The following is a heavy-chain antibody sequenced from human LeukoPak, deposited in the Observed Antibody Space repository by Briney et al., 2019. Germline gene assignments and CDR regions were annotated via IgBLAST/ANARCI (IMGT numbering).Heavy chain of an antibody. CDR2: IYYSGNT. D-gene: IGHD1-26*01. Sequence: SETLSLTCTVSGGSISSYYWSWIRQPPGKGLEWLGYIYYSGNTNYNPSLKSRVTMSVDTSKNQFSLKLSSVTAADTAVYYCARDIVGVTRAFGYWGQGTLATVSS. CDR3: ARDIVGVTRAFGY. CDR1: GGSISSYY. V-gene: IGHV4-59*01. J-gene: IGHJ4*02.